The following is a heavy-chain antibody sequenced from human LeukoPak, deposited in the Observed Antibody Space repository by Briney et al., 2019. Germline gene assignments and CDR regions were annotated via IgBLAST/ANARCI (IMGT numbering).Heavy chain of an antibody. Sequence: ASVKVSCKASGYTFTNYAMHWVRQAPGQRLEWMGWINAGNGNTKYSQKFQGRVTITRDTSASTAYMELNSLRSEDTAVYYCARALWNSGYPFDYWGQGTLVTVSS. CDR3: ARALWNSGYPFDY. J-gene: IGHJ4*02. V-gene: IGHV1-3*01. CDR2: INAGNGNT. CDR1: GYTFTNYA. D-gene: IGHD5-12*01.